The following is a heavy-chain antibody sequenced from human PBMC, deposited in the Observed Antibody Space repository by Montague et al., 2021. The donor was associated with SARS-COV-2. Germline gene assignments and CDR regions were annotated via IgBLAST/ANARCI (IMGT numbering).Heavy chain of an antibody. CDR3: ARGLGYTSMFRFFDY. CDR2: MYYTGTS. V-gene: IGHV4-59*02. D-gene: IGHD2-2*02. J-gene: IGHJ4*01. Sequence: SETLSLTCAISGGSASGYYWAWIRQPPRKGLEWIGYMYYTGTSNYNPSLKSRVSMSIDTSKNHFSLNLTSVAAADTGVYYCARGLGYTSMFRFFDYWGHGAQVTVSS. CDR1: GGSASGYY.